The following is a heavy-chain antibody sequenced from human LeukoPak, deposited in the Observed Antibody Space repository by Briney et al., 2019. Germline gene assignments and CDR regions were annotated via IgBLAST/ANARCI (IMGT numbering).Heavy chain of an antibody. CDR2: IKQDGSEK. V-gene: IGHV3-7*01. Sequence: PGGSLRLSCAASGFTFSSYWMSWVRQAPGKGLEWVAKIKQDGSEKYYVDSVKGRLTISRDNAKNSLYLQMNSLRAEDTAVYYCARASTVVTGGFDYWGQGTLVTVSS. CDR3: ARASTVVTGGFDY. D-gene: IGHD4-23*01. J-gene: IGHJ4*02. CDR1: GFTFSSYW.